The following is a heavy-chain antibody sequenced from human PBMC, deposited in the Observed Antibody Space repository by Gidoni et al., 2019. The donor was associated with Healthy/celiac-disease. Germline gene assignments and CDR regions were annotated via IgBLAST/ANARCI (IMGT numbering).Heavy chain of an antibody. CDR3: ARLFLDSNAFDI. CDR1: GGSISSSSYY. V-gene: IGHV4-39*01. Sequence: QLQLQASGPGLVKPSETLSLTCTVSGGSISSSSYYWGLIRQPPGKGLEWFGSIYYSGSTYYNPSLKSRVTISVDTSKNQFSLKLSSVTAADTAVYYCARLFLDSNAFDIWGQGTMVTVSS. D-gene: IGHD1-1*01. J-gene: IGHJ3*02. CDR2: IYYSGST.